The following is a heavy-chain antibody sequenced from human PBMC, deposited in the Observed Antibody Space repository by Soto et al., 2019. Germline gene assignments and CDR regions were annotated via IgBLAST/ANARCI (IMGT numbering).Heavy chain of an antibody. D-gene: IGHD3-10*01. CDR1: GFTFSSYS. V-gene: IGHV3-21*01. CDR3: ARGEWFGELPNNWFDP. Sequence: GGSLRLSCAASGFTFSSYSMNWVRQAPGKGLEWVSSISSSSSYIYYADSVKGRFTISRDNAKNSLYLQMNSLRAEDTAVYYCARGEWFGELPNNWFDPWGQGTLVTVSS. J-gene: IGHJ5*02. CDR2: ISSSSSYI.